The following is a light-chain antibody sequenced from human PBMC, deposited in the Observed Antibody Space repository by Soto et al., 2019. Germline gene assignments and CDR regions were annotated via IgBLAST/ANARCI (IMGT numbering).Light chain of an antibody. V-gene: IGKV1D-12*01. Sequence: DIQMTQSPSSVSASVGDRVTISCRASLGVSKRVAWYQQKPGKAPTLLIYDASTVQSGVPSRFSGSGAGTDVTLTISSLQPEDFATYYCQQANSFPNTFGQGTKLDI. CDR1: LGVSKR. J-gene: IGKJ2*01. CDR3: QQANSFPNT. CDR2: DAS.